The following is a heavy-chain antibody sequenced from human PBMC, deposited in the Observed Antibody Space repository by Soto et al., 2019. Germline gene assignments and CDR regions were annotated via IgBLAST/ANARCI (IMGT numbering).Heavy chain of an antibody. J-gene: IGHJ6*02. CDR2: IIPILGIA. V-gene: IGHV1-69*02. CDR1: GGTFSSYT. CDR3: ARASGYAGKGGMDV. Sequence: QVQLVQSGAEVKKPGSSVKVSCKASGGTFSSYTISWVRQAPGQGLEWMGRIIPILGIANYAQKFQGRGTITADKSTSTAYMELSSLRSEDTAVYYCARASGYAGKGGMDVWGQGTTVTVSS. D-gene: IGHD5-12*01.